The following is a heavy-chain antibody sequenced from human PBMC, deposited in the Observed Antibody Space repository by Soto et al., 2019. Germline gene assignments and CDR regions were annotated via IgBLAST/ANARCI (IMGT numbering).Heavy chain of an antibody. V-gene: IGHV5-51*01. D-gene: IGHD6-13*01. CDR2: THPGNSES. Sequence: PGDSLKISCKGSGYSFTSYWIGWVLQMPGKGLEWMGLTHPGNSESRYSPSIQGQVTMSVDKSINTAFLQWSSLKASDSAMYYCATHASTGYWDCWGQGTLVSVSS. J-gene: IGHJ4*02. CDR3: ATHASTGYWDC. CDR1: GYSFTSYW.